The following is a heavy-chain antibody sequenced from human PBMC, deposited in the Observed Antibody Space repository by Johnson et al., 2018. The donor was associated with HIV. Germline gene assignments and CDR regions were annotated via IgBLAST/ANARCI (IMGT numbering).Heavy chain of an antibody. J-gene: IGHJ3*02. CDR3: TTGGVSYYDSDAFDI. CDR1: GFTFSSYA. CDR2: ISSSGSTI. Sequence: VQLVESGGGLVQPGRSLRLSCAASGFTFSSYAMSWVRQAPGKGLEWVSYISSSGSTIYYADSVKGRFTISRDNAKNSLYLQMNSLRAEDTALYYCTTGGVSYYDSDAFDIWGQWTMVTVSS. D-gene: IGHD1-26*01. V-gene: IGHV3-48*04.